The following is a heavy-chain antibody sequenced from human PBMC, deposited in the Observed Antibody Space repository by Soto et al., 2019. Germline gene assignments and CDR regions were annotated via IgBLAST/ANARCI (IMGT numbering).Heavy chain of an antibody. V-gene: IGHV3-23*01. Sequence: GVSLRLSYAASGFHVVAFAVNWVRQAPGTGLEWVSGISVSDAFIYYADSVRGRFTISRDNSKNTLYLQMNSLRAEDTAVYYCAKDSSSGWYYSYSGMDCWGHGPTVIVSS. CDR2: ISVSDAFI. CDR1: GFHVVAFA. CDR3: AKDSSSGWYYSYSGMDC. D-gene: IGHD6-19*01. J-gene: IGHJ6*02.